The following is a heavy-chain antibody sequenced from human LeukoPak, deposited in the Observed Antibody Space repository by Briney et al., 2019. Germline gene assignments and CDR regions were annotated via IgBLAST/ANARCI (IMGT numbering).Heavy chain of an antibody. Sequence: PPQTLSLTCTVSGGSISSGDYYWSWIRQPPGKGLEWIGYIYYSGSTYYNPSLKSRVTISVDTSKNQFSLKLSSVTAADTAVYYCARVVVDGEAFDIWGQGTMVTVSS. CDR1: GGSISSGDYY. CDR3: ARVVVDGEAFDI. V-gene: IGHV4-30-4*08. CDR2: IYYSGST. J-gene: IGHJ3*02. D-gene: IGHD2-8*02.